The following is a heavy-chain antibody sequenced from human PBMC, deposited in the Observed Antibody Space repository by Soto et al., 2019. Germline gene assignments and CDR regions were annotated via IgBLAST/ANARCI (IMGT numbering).Heavy chain of an antibody. Sequence: GGSLRLSCAASGFTFSSYGMHWVRQAPGKGLEWVAVISYDGSNKYYADSVKGRFTISRDNSKNTWYRQMKSLRSEDTAVYYCAKGSIVVVPAAISYYFDYWGQGTLVTVSS. J-gene: IGHJ4*02. CDR1: GFTFSSYG. D-gene: IGHD2-2*01. CDR2: ISYDGSNK. CDR3: AKGSIVVVPAAISYYFDY. V-gene: IGHV3-30*18.